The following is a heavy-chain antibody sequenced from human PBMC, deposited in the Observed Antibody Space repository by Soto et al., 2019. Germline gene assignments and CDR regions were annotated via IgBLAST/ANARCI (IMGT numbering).Heavy chain of an antibody. Sequence: HPGGSLRLSCAASGFTFSSYWMSWVRQAPGKGLEWVANIKQDGSEKYYVDSVKGRFTISRDNAKNSLYLQMNSLRAEDTAVYYCARVALLEWLLYSVVYYYYMDVWGKGTTVTVSS. J-gene: IGHJ6*03. CDR3: ARVALLEWLLYSVVYYYYMDV. CDR1: GFTFSSYW. D-gene: IGHD3-3*01. V-gene: IGHV3-7*01. CDR2: IKQDGSEK.